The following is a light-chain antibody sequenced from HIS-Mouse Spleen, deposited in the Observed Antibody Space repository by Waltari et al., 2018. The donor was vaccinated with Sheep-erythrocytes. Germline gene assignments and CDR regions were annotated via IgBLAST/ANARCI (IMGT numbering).Light chain of an antibody. Sequence: SYELTQQSSVSVSPGQTASITCSGDNLGDKYACWYQQKPGQSPVLVIYQDSKRPSGIPERFSGSNSGNTATLTISGTQAMDEADYYCQAWDSSTAWVFGGGTKLTVL. CDR3: QAWDSSTAWV. V-gene: IGLV3-1*01. CDR2: QDS. CDR1: NLGDKY. J-gene: IGLJ3*02.